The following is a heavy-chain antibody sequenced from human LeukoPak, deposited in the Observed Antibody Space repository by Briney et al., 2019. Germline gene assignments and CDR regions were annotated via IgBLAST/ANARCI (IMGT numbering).Heavy chain of an antibody. V-gene: IGHV3-23*01. J-gene: IGHJ4*02. CDR2: ISGSGGST. CDR1: GFTFSSYA. CDR3: AKMGRVVITFSQIDY. Sequence: SGGSLRLSCAASGFTFSSYAMSWVRQAPGKGLEWVSAISGSGGSTYYADSVKGRFTISRDNSKNTLYLQMNSLRAEDTAVYYCAKMGRVVITFSQIDYWGQGTLVTVSS. D-gene: IGHD3-22*01.